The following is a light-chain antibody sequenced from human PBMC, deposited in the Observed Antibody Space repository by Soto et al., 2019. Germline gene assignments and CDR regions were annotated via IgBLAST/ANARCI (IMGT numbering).Light chain of an antibody. Sequence: QSALTQPRSVSGSPGQSVTISCTGTASDVGAYNYVSWYQQHPGKAPKVMIYDVKKRPSGVPDRFSGSKFANTASLTISGLQAEDKADYYCCSYADTYTWLFGGGTKLTVL. J-gene: IGLJ2*01. CDR3: CSYADTYTWL. V-gene: IGLV2-11*01. CDR1: ASDVGAYNY. CDR2: DVK.